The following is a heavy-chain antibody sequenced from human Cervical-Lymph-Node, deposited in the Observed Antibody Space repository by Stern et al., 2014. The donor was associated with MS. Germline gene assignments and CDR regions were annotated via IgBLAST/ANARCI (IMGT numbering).Heavy chain of an antibody. D-gene: IGHD4-23*01. Sequence: VQLVESGGGLVQPGRSLRLSCAASGFTFSSSGMHWVRQAPGKGLGRLAIIYYDGSNRYYADSVKGRFTISRDNSKNTLYLQMNSLRAEDTAVYYCAREGGNTAEYFQHWRQGTLVTVSS. CDR3: AREGGNTAEYFQH. CDR2: IYYDGSNR. J-gene: IGHJ1*01. CDR1: GFTFSSSG. V-gene: IGHV3-33*01.